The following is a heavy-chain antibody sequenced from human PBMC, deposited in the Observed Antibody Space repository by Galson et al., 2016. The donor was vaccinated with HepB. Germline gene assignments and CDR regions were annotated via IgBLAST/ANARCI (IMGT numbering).Heavy chain of an antibody. J-gene: IGHJ4*02. CDR1: GFAFSGSA. CDR2: ISYDGSYS. Sequence: SLRLSCAASGFAFSGSAMHWVRQAPGKGLEWVALISYDGSYSSYADSVKGRFTISRDNSKKTLYLQMNSLRAEDTAVYYCAREGAEMAVAGTAFDYWGQGTLVTVSS. D-gene: IGHD6-19*01. V-gene: IGHV3-30*04. CDR3: AREGAEMAVAGTAFDY.